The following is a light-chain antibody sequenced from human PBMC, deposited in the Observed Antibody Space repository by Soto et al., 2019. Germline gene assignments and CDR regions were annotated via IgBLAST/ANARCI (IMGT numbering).Light chain of an antibody. V-gene: IGKV3-11*01. CDR2: DAS. CDR1: KSVGGD. Sequence: DIVLTQSPATLSLTPGQGASLSCRASKSVGGDLVWYQQHPGQAPRLLIYDASIRATGIPDRFSGSGSGTDFTLTISRLEPEDFAVYYCQQRSNWPITFGQGTRLEI. CDR3: QQRSNWPIT. J-gene: IGKJ5*01.